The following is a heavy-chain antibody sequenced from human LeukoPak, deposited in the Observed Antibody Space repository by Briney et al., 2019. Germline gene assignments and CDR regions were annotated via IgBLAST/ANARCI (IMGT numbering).Heavy chain of an antibody. J-gene: IGHJ6*02. V-gene: IGHV1-24*01. D-gene: IGHD3-22*01. CDR1: GYTLTELS. Sequence: RASVKVSCKVSGYTLTELSMHWVRQAPGKGLEWKGGFDPEDGETIYAQKFQGRVTMTEDTSTDTAYMELSSLRSEDTAVYYCATDLSRAYYDSSGYFYHYYGMDVWGQGTTVTVSS. CDR3: ATDLSRAYYDSSGYFYHYYGMDV. CDR2: FDPEDGET.